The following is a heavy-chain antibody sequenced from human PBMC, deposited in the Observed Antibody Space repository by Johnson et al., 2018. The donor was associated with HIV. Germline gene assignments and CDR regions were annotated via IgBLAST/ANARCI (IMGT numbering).Heavy chain of an antibody. CDR2: IRSKTDGGTT. J-gene: IGHJ3*02. V-gene: IGHV3-15*01. D-gene: IGHD4-23*01. Sequence: VQLVESGGGLVQPGGSLRLSCAASGFTFSNAWMNWVRQAPGKGLEWVGRIRSKTDGGTTEYAAPVKGRFTVSRDDSKNTLYLQMDSLKTEDTAVYYCAKRATVVSGSPSDAFDIWGQGTMVTVSS. CDR1: GFTFSNAW. CDR3: AKRATVVSGSPSDAFDI.